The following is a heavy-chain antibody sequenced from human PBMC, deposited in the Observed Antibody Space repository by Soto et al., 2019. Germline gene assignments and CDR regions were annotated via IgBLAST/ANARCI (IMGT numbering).Heavy chain of an antibody. CDR2: IYDSGNT. J-gene: IGHJ4*02. Sequence: SETLSLTCTVSGGSISRYYWSWIRQPPGKGLEWIGYIYDSGNTNYNPSLRSRVSISVDMSKNQFSLKLNSVTAADTAMYYCARHELGYCSGGSCPYYFDYWGQGTLVTVSS. V-gene: IGHV4-59*01. CDR3: ARHELGYCSGGSCPYYFDY. CDR1: GGSISRYY. D-gene: IGHD2-15*01.